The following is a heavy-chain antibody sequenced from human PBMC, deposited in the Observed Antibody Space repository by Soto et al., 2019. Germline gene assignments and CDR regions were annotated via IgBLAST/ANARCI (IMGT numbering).Heavy chain of an antibody. CDR1: GGSISSFAYY. J-gene: IGHJ5*02. V-gene: IGHV4-39*01. D-gene: IGHD3-10*01. CDR3: ARRERYYGSPGWFDP. Sequence: SETLSLTCSVSGGSISSFAYYWGWVRQPPGKGLEWIGTVYYNENTYYNPSLKSRVTISVDTAKNQFSLNLRSVTAADTAMYFCARRERYYGSPGWFDPWGQGTLVTVSS. CDR2: VYYNENT.